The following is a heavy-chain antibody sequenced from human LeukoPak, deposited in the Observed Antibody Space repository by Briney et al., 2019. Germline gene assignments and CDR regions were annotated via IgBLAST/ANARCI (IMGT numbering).Heavy chain of an antibody. J-gene: IGHJ6*02. Sequence: GGPLRLSCAVSGFTLSTYEMRWARQAPGKGLEWVSYISSSGNTIYYAYTVKGRFTISRDNAKNSLYLQMNSLRAEDTAVYYCARVGAQRPHDVWGQGTTVTVSS. CDR1: GFTLSTYE. CDR2: ISSSGNTI. CDR3: ARVGAQRPHDV. D-gene: IGHD3-10*01. V-gene: IGHV3-48*03.